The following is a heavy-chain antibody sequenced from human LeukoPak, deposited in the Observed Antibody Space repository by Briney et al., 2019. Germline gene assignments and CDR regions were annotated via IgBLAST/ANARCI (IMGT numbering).Heavy chain of an antibody. J-gene: IGHJ4*02. V-gene: IGHV3-33*01. D-gene: IGHD5-12*01. CDR3: ARDTPPVAPNSGYDEVGYYFDY. Sequence: GGSLRLSCAASGFTFSSYGMHWVRQAPGKGLEWVAVIWYDGSNKYYADSVKGRFTISRDNSKNALYLQMNSLRAEDTAVYYCARDTPPVAPNSGYDEVGYYFDYWGQGTLVTVSS. CDR1: GFTFSSYG. CDR2: IWYDGSNK.